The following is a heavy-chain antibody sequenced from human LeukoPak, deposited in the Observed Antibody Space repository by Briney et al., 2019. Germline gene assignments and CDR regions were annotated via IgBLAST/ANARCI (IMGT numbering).Heavy chain of an antibody. V-gene: IGHV4-34*01. J-gene: IGHJ6*03. CDR1: GGSFSGYY. CDR3: ARGTNILTGYYYYMGV. D-gene: IGHD3-9*01. CDR2: IYHSGST. Sequence: SETLSLTCAVYGGSFSGYYWSWIRQPPGKGLEWIGEIYHSGSTNYNPSLKSRITISVDTSKNQFSLKLSSVTAADTAVYYCARGTNILTGYYYYMGVWGKGTTVTVSS.